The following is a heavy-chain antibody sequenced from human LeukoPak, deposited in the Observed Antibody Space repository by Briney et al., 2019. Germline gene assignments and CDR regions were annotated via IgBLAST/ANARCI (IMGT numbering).Heavy chain of an antibody. J-gene: IGHJ6*03. Sequence: GGSLRLSCAASGFTFSSYGMHWVRQAPGKGLEWVSGINWNGGSTGYADSVKGRFTISRDNAKNSLYLQMNSLRAEDTALYHCAREGPGIAVASYYYYYYMDVWGKGTTVTVSS. D-gene: IGHD6-19*01. CDR3: AREGPGIAVASYYYYYYMDV. CDR2: INWNGGST. CDR1: GFTFSSYG. V-gene: IGHV3-20*01.